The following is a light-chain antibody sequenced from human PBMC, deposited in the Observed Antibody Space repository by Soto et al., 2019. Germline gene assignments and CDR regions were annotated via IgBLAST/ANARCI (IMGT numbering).Light chain of an antibody. V-gene: IGKV3-11*01. CDR3: QQRSKWPLT. CDR2: DAS. CDR1: QSVSSY. J-gene: IGKJ1*01. Sequence: EIVLTQSPATLSLSPGERATLSCRASQSVSSYLAWYQQKPGQAPRLLIYDASNRATGIPARFSGSGSGTDLTLTISSLEPEDFAVYYCQQRSKWPLTFGQGTKVEIK.